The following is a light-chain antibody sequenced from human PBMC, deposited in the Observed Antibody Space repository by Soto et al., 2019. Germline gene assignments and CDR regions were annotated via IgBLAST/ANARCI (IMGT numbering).Light chain of an antibody. CDR2: DVS. V-gene: IGLV2-14*01. CDR3: SSYTTTSTLGV. CDR1: SSDVGGYNY. Sequence: QSALTQPASVSGSPGQSITISCTGTSSDVGGYNYVSWYQQHPGKAPKLIIYDVSNRPSGVSNRFSGSKSGDTASLTISGLQAEDEADYYCSSYTTTSTLGVVGTGTKVTVL. J-gene: IGLJ1*01.